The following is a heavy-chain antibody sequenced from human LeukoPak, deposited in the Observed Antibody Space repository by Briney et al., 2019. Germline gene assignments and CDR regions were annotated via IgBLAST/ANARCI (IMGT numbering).Heavy chain of an antibody. CDR2: IYTSGST. CDR1: GGSISSGTYY. Sequence: PSQTLSLTCTVSGGSISSGTYYWSWIRQPAGKGLEWIGRIYTSGSTNYNPSLKSRVTISVDTSKNQFSLKLSSVTAADTAVYYCARDPYDTSANDAFDIWGQGTMVSVPS. J-gene: IGHJ3*02. V-gene: IGHV4-61*02. CDR3: ARDPYDTSANDAFDI. D-gene: IGHD3-22*01.